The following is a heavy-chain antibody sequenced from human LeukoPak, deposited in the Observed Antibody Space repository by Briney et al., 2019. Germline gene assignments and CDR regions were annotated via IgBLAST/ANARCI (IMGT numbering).Heavy chain of an antibody. CDR3: ARGPLFGVVIGPLIDY. J-gene: IGHJ4*02. D-gene: IGHD3-3*01. Sequence: ASVKVFCKASGYTFTSYDINWVRQATGQGLEWMGWMNPNSGNTGYAQKFQGRVTMTRNTSISTAYMELSSLRSEDTAVYYCARGPLFGVVIGPLIDYWGQGTLVTVSS. CDR1: GYTFTSYD. V-gene: IGHV1-8*01. CDR2: MNPNSGNT.